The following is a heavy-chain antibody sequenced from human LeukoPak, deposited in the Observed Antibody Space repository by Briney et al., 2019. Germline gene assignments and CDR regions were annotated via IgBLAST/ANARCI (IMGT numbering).Heavy chain of an antibody. D-gene: IGHD2-15*01. V-gene: IGHV4-39*01. J-gene: IGHJ4*02. CDR1: GGSISSSSYY. Sequence: PSETLSLTCTVSGGSISSSSYYWGWIRQPPGKGLEWIGRIYTSGSTNYNPSLKSRVTISIDTSKKQFSLKLSSMTAADTAVYYCTRPDRYCSGGNCLDYWGQGALVTVSS. CDR2: IYTSGST. CDR3: TRPDRYCSGGNCLDY.